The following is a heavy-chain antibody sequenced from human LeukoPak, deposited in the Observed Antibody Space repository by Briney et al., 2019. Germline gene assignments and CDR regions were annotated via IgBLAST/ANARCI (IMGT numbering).Heavy chain of an antibody. CDR3: AATPAVAGQTSFDY. V-gene: IGHV4-61*02. Sequence: SQTLSLTCTVSGGSFSSGSFYWSWIRQPPGKGLEWIGRIYTSGSTNYNPSLKSRVAISIDTSKDQVSLKLNSVTAADTAVYYCAATPAVAGQTSFDYWGQGALVTVSS. J-gene: IGHJ4*02. D-gene: IGHD6-19*01. CDR1: GGSFSSGSFY. CDR2: IYTSGST.